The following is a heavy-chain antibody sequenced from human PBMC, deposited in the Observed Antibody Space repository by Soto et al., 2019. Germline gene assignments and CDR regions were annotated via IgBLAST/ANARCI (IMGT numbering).Heavy chain of an antibody. CDR2: IYYSGST. CDR1: GGSVSRGSYY. D-gene: IGHD5-12*01. V-gene: IGHV4-61*01. CDR3: ASSRRDGYNSGWYFDL. J-gene: IGHJ2*01. Sequence: SETLSLTCTVSGGSVSRGSYYWSWIRQPPGKGLEWIGYIYYSGSTNYNPSLKSRVTISVDTSKNQFSLKLSSVTAADTAVYYCASSRRDGYNSGWYFDLWGRGTLVTVSS.